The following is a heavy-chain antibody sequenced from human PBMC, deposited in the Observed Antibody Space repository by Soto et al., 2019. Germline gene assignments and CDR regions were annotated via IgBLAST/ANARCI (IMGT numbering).Heavy chain of an antibody. D-gene: IGHD1-26*01. CDR3: ARDRSYRDFAFDI. CDR2: ISSSSSTI. V-gene: IGHV3-48*04. J-gene: IGHJ3*02. Sequence: GGSLELSVAASGFTFGGYSRTWFPQAPGRGLEGVSYISSSSSTISYADSVKGRFTISRDNAKNSLYLQMNSLRAEDTAVYYCARDRSYRDFAFDIWGQGTMVTVSS. CDR1: GFTFGGYS.